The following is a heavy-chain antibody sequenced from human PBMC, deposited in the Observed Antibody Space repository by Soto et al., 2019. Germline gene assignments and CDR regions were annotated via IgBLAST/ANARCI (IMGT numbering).Heavy chain of an antibody. Sequence: PGGSLRLSCAASGFTFSIFAMRWVRQSPGKGLEWVSTISGSGGSTYYADAVKGRFTISRDNSMGTLYLQMKSLRVEDTAIYYCAKEVSRVSTVDPGYSGQGSMRTGSS. CDR2: ISGSGGST. D-gene: IGHD5-12*01. V-gene: IGHV3-23*01. CDR3: AKEVSRVSTVDPGY. CDR1: GFTFSIFA. J-gene: IGHJ4*02.